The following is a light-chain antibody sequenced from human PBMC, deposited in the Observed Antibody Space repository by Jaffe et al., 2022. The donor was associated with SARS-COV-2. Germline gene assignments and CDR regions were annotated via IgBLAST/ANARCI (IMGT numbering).Light chain of an antibody. CDR3: QQYNTN. CDR1: QNIRTW. Sequence: DIHVTQSPSTLSASVGDRVTITCRASQNIRTWLAWYQQKPGKAPKLLIYGASTLESGVPSRFSGSGSGTDFTLTISSLQPDDSATYYCQQYNTNFGPGTKVDIK. CDR2: GAS. V-gene: IGKV1-5*03. J-gene: IGKJ3*01.